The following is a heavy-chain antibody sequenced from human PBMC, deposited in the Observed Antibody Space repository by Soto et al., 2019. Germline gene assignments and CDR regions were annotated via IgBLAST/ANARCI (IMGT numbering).Heavy chain of an antibody. D-gene: IGHD3-22*01. CDR3: ARGRVVYSGYYPSNWFDP. Sequence: GASVKVSCKASGYTFTSYGISWVRQAPGQGLEWMGWISAYNGNTNYAQKLQGRVTMTTDTSTSTAYMELRSLRSDDTAVYYCARGRVVYSGYYPSNWFDPWGQGTLVTVSS. J-gene: IGHJ5*02. V-gene: IGHV1-18*01. CDR1: GYTFTSYG. CDR2: ISAYNGNT.